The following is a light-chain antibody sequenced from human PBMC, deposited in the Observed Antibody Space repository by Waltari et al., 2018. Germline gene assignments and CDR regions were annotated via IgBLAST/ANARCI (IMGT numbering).Light chain of an antibody. V-gene: IGLV8-61*01. J-gene: IGLJ3*02. CDR2: NTY. CDR1: SSSVPTNYY. Sequence: QTVVTQVPSFSVSPGGTVTLTCGLPSSSVPTNYYPRWYQPPPGQAPRALIYNTYSRSSGVPDRFSGSILGNKAALTITGAQADDESDYYCVLYLGSDTWVFGGGTKLTVL. CDR3: VLYLGSDTWV.